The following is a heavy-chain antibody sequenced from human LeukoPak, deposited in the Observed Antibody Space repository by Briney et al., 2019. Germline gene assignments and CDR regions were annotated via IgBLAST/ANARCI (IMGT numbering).Heavy chain of an antibody. Sequence: PSETLSLTCTVSGGSISSGGYYWSWIRQHPGKGLEWIGYIYYSGSTYYNPSLKSRVTISVDTSKNQFSLKLSSVTAADTAVYYCAREVRGYCTNGVCYTIDYWGQGTLVTVSS. CDR3: AREVRGYCTNGVCYTIDY. J-gene: IGHJ4*02. CDR1: GGSISSGGYY. D-gene: IGHD2-8*01. V-gene: IGHV4-31*03. CDR2: IYYSGST.